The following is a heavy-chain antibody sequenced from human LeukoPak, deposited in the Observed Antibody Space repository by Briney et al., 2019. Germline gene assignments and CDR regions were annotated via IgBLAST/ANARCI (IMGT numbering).Heavy chain of an antibody. V-gene: IGHV1-46*01. D-gene: IGHD3-3*01. Sequence: GASVTASCKASGYTFTSYYMHWVRQAPGQGLEWMGIINPSGGSTSYAQKFQGRVTMTRDMSTSTVYMELSSLRSEDTAVYYCAREGRFLEWYTPYYYYYYMDVWGKGTTVTVSS. CDR3: AREGRFLEWYTPYYYYYYMDV. J-gene: IGHJ6*03. CDR2: INPSGGST. CDR1: GYTFTSYY.